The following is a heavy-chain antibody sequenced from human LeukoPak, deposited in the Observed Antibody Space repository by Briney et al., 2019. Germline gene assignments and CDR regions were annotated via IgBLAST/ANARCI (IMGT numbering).Heavy chain of an antibody. V-gene: IGHV3-74*01. J-gene: IGHJ6*03. CDR1: GFTFSNYL. CDR3: AGHFGELSYYYYMDV. Sequence: GGSLRLSCAASGFTFSNYLMHWVRQAPGKGLVWVSRINSDESNTNSYADSVKGRFTISRDNAKNSLYLQMNSLRAEDTAVYYCAGHFGELSYYYYMDVWGKGTTVTVSS. CDR2: INSDESNT. D-gene: IGHD3-10*01.